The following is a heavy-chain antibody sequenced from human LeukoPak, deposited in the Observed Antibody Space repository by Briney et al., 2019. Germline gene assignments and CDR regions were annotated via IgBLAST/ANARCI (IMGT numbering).Heavy chain of an antibody. CDR1: GGSFSSCSYY. CDR2: IYYSGST. Sequence: SETLSLTCTVSGGSFSSCSYYWGRIPQPPGQGLVWIGSIYYSGSTYYNPSLKSRVTISVDTSKNQFSLKLSSVTAADTAVYYCARLFSDSVVVVVTNYYMDVWGKGTTVSVSS. J-gene: IGHJ6*03. D-gene: IGHD3-22*01. CDR3: ARLFSDSVVVVVTNYYMDV. V-gene: IGHV4-39*01.